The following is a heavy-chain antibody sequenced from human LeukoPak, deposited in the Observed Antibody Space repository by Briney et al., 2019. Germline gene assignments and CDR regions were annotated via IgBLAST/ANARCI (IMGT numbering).Heavy chain of an antibody. Sequence: PGGSLRLSCAASGFTFDDYAMHWVRQAPGKGLEWVSGISWNSGSIGYADSVKGRFTISRDNAKNSLYLQMNSLRAEDTAQYYCAKGVKWLGEGMAVDWGQGTLVTVSS. CDR2: ISWNSGSI. V-gene: IGHV3-9*01. D-gene: IGHD3-10*01. CDR3: AKGVKWLGEGMAVD. J-gene: IGHJ4*02. CDR1: GFTFDDYA.